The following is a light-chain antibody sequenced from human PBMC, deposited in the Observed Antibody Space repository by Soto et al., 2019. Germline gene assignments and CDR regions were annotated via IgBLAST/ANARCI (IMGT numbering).Light chain of an antibody. CDR1: SSDVGGYNY. J-gene: IGLJ1*01. CDR2: EVS. Sequence: QSALPQPASVSGSPGQSIPISCTGTSSDVGGYNYVSWYQQHPGKAPKLMIYEVSNRPSGVSNRCSGSKSGNTASLTISGLQAEDEADYYCSSYTSSSIDDVFGTGTKVTVL. V-gene: IGLV2-14*01. CDR3: SSYTSSSIDDV.